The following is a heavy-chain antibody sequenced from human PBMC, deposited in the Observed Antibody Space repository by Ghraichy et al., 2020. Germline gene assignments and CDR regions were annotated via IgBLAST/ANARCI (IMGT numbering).Heavy chain of an antibody. D-gene: IGHD6-19*01. CDR2: IYHSGST. V-gene: IGHV4-30-2*01. J-gene: IGHJ4*02. CDR3: ARVVAVVPYFDY. CDR1: GGSISSGGYS. Sequence: SETLSLTCAVSGGSISSGGYSWSWIRQPPGKGLEWIGYIYHSGSTYYNPSLKSRVTISVDRSKNQFSLKLSSVTAADTAVYYCARVVAVVPYFDYWGQGTLVTVSS.